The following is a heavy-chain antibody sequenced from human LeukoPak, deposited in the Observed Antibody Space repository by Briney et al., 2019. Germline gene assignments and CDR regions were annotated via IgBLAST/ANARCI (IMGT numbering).Heavy chain of an antibody. CDR2: IYPADSDS. V-gene: IGHV5-51*01. D-gene: IGHD4-17*01. CDR1: GYTFTDYW. J-gene: IGHJ4*02. CDR3: ARQGDYGYYFDY. Sequence: GESLKISCRISGYTFTDYWIGWVRQMPGKGLEWMGVIYPADSDSKYSPSFQGQVTISADKSINTAYLQWSSLRASDTAMYYCARQGDYGYYFDYWGQGTLVTVSS.